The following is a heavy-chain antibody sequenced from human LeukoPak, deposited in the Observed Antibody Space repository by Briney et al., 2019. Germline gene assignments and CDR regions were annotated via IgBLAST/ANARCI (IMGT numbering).Heavy chain of an antibody. Sequence: SQTLSLTCTVSGGSISSADFYWSWIRQHPGKGLEWIGFIYYSGSAYYNPSLKSRVSISVDTSKNQFSLTLNSVTAADTAVYYCARGSDYFDYWGQGTLVTISS. CDR2: IYYSGSA. V-gene: IGHV4-31*03. J-gene: IGHJ4*02. CDR3: ARGSDYFDY. CDR1: GGSISSADFY.